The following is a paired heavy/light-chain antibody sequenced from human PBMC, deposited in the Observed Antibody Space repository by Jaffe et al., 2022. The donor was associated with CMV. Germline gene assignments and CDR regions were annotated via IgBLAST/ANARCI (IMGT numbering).Light chain of an antibody. CDR3: QSADNSGDYYVV. Sequence: SYELTQPPSVSVSPGQTARITCSGDALPKEYAYWYQQKPGQAPVMVIYKDSERPSGIPERFSGSISGTTVTLTISGVQAEDEADYYCQSADNSGDYYVVFGGGTKLTVL. CDR2: KDS. J-gene: IGLJ2*01. CDR1: ALPKEY. V-gene: IGLV3-25*03.
Heavy chain of an antibody. Sequence: QITLKESGPTLVKPTETLTLTCTFSGFSLSASGVGVGWIRQPPGKALEWLALIYWNDDKRYSPSLKSRVTITKGTSNNQVVLSMTNMDPADTATYFCAHRPYLNYCTSDTCQGTDGFDIWGQGTMVTVSS. D-gene: IGHD2-8*02. CDR3: AHRPYLNYCTSDTCQGTDGFDI. V-gene: IGHV2-5*01. CDR1: GFSLSASGVG. J-gene: IGHJ3*02. CDR2: IYWNDDK.